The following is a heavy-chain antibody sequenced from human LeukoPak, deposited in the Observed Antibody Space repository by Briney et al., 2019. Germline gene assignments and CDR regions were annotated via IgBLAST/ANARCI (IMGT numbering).Heavy chain of an antibody. Sequence: GESLKISCKGSGYSFTSYWIGWVRQMPGKGLEWMGIIYPGDSDTRYSPSFQGQVTISADKSISTAYLQWSSLKASDTAMYYCARQERFYYDSSGYYYVPDYWGQGTLVTVSS. J-gene: IGHJ4*02. V-gene: IGHV5-51*01. CDR3: ARQERFYYDSSGYYYVPDY. CDR2: IYPGDSDT. CDR1: GYSFTSYW. D-gene: IGHD3-22*01.